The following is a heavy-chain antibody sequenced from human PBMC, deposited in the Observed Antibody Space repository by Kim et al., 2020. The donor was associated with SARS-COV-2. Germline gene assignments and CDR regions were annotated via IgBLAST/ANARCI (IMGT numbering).Heavy chain of an antibody. CDR3: ARESKIFGVVNWFDP. V-gene: IGHV1-69*13. Sequence: SVKVSCKASGGTFSSYAISWVRQAPGQGLEWMGGIIPIFGAANYAQKFQGRVTITADESTSTAYMELSSLRSEDTAVYYCARESKIFGVVNWFDPWGQGTLVTVSS. J-gene: IGHJ5*02. CDR1: GGTFSSYA. CDR2: IIPIFGAA. D-gene: IGHD3-3*01.